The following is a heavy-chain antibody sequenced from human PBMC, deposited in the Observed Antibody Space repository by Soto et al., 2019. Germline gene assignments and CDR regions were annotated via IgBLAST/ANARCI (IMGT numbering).Heavy chain of an antibody. D-gene: IGHD3-3*01. CDR3: AHRVLRTVFGLVTTPEIYFDF. Sequence: QITLNESGPTVVRPTETLTLTCRFSGFSLTTSGVGVGWIRQSPGKAPEWLALIYWADDKRYSASLKSRLTITKDTSKNQVVLTVSDLDPTDTATYYCAHRVLRTVFGLVTTPEIYFDFWGQGTPVAVSS. J-gene: IGHJ4*02. CDR2: IYWADDK. CDR1: GFSLTTSGVG. V-gene: IGHV2-5*02.